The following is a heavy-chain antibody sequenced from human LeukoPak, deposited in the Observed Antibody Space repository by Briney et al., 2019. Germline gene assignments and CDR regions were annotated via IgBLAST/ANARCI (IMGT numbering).Heavy chain of an antibody. CDR1: GFTFSKYW. CDR3: ATKQWLAPPPDS. D-gene: IGHD6-19*01. CDR2: INSEGTVT. V-gene: IGHV3-74*01. J-gene: IGHJ4*02. Sequence: GGSLRLSCAASGFTFSKYWMLWVRQAPGKGLESVSRINSEGTVTTYADSVEGRFTVSRDNADNTMFLQINSVRDEDTAVYYCATKQWLAPPPDSWGQGTPVTVSS.